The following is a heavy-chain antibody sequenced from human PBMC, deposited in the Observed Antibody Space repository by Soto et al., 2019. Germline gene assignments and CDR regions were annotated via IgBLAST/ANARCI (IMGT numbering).Heavy chain of an antibody. CDR1: GFTFSSYG. J-gene: IGHJ4*02. CDR3: AKDRSYVGLQLPAAVDY. D-gene: IGHD5-12*01. CDR2: ISYDGSNK. Sequence: GGSLRLSCAASGFTFSSYGMHWVRQAPGKGLEWVAVISYDGSNKYYADSVKGRFTISRDNSKNTLYLQMNSLRAEDTAVYYCAKDRSYVGLQLPAAVDYWGQGTLVTVS. V-gene: IGHV3-30*18.